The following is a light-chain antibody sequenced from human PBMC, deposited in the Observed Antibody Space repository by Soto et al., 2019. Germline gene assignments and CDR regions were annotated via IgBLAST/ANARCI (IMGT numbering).Light chain of an antibody. Sequence: EIVLTQSPDTLSLSPGERATLSCRASQSVASNQLAWYQHKSGQAPRLLIHGVFTRANGIPDRFSGSGSGTYFTLTNIRLEPEYFALYYCQQYGGSPQTFGQGTKVEIK. CDR1: QSVASNQ. CDR2: GVF. CDR3: QQYGGSPQT. V-gene: IGKV3-20*01. J-gene: IGKJ1*01.